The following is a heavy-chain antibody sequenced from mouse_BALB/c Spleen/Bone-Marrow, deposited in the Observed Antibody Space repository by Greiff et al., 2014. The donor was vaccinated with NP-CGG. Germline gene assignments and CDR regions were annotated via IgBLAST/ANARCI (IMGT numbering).Heavy chain of an antibody. CDR3: TRGGNWDDFDY. J-gene: IGHJ2*01. CDR2: ISSGSTTI. D-gene: IGHD4-1*01. V-gene: IGHV5-17*02. CDR1: GFAFSSFG. Sequence: EVKLVESGGGLVQPGGSRKLSCAASGFAFSSFGMHRVRQAPEKELEWVAYISSGSTTIFYADTMKGRFTISRDNPKNTLFLQMTSLRSEDTAMYYCTRGGNWDDFDYWGQGTTLTVSS.